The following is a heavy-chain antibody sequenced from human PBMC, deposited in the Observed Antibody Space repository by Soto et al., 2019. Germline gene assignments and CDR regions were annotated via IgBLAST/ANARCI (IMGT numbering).Heavy chain of an antibody. J-gene: IGHJ4*02. D-gene: IGHD2-2*02. CDR1: GGSVTSGSYF. CDR3: AREHDQLYLRGLGF. Sequence: VPVQESGPGLVKPSETLSLTCTVSGGSVTSGSYFWSWIRQPPGKGLEWIGHVYYSGSTTYNPSLNSRVTISLDRSRNQIYLKLSPVTAADTATYFCAREHDQLYLRGLGFWGQGALVTVSS. V-gene: IGHV4-61*01. CDR2: VYYSGST.